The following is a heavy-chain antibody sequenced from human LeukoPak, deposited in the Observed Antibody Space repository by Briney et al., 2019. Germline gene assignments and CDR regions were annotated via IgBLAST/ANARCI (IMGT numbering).Heavy chain of an antibody. Sequence: PGGSLRLPCAASGFTFSNYAMTWVRQPPGKELEWVSSISGSGGNTYYADSVKGRFTISRDNSRNTLYVQMNSLRDEDTALYYCARDWPSEWEQLPDYDAVDIWGQGTMVTVSS. CDR3: ARDWPSEWEQLPDYDAVDI. V-gene: IGHV3-23*01. CDR1: GFTFSNYA. J-gene: IGHJ3*02. D-gene: IGHD1-26*01. CDR2: ISGSGGNT.